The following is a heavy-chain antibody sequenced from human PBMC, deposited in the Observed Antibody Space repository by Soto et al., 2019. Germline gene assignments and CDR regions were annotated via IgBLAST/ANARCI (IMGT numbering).Heavy chain of an antibody. D-gene: IGHD3-22*01. V-gene: IGHV4-59*01. CDR1: GGSISSYY. CDR3: ARDYYDSSGYYTYWYFDL. CDR2: IYYSGST. J-gene: IGHJ2*01. Sequence: QVQLQESGPGLVKPSETLSLTCTVSGGSISSYYWSWIRQPPGKGLEWIGYIYYSGSTNYNPSLKSRVTISVDTSKNRFSLKLSSVTAADTAVYYCARDYYDSSGYYTYWYFDLWGRGTLVTVSS.